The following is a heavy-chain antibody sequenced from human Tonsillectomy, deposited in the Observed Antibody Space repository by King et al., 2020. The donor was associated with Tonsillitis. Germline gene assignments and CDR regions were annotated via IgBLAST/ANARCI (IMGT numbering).Heavy chain of an antibody. CDR1: GGTFSSYA. V-gene: IGHV1-69*01. Sequence: QLVQSGAEVKKPGSSVKVSCKASGGTFSSYAISWVRQATGQGLEWMGGIIPIVGTANYAQKFQGRVTITADESTSPAHMELSSLRAEDTAVYYCARRGVVVVVPAAAYGMDVWGQGTTVTVSS. CDR2: IIPIVGTA. J-gene: IGHJ6*02. D-gene: IGHD2-2*01. CDR3: ARRGVVVVVPAAAYGMDV.